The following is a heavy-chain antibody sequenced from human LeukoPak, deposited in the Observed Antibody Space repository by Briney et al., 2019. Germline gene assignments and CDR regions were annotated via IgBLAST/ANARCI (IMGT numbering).Heavy chain of an antibody. V-gene: IGHV3-33*01. CDR3: ARGAYCSGSRCPGAFDI. J-gene: IGHJ3*02. Sequence: GKSLRLYWAASGFTFSSDAMYRVRQAPGKGLEWVAVIWYDGSNKYYADSVKGRFTISRDNSKNTLYVQMNSLRAEDTAVYYCARGAYCSGSRCPGAFDIWGQGTMVTVSS. CDR1: GFTFSSDA. D-gene: IGHD2-15*01. CDR2: IWYDGSNK.